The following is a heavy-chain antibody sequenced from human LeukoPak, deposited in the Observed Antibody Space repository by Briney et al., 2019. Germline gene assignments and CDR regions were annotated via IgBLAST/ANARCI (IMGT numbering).Heavy chain of an antibody. D-gene: IGHD5-24*01. V-gene: IGHV1-2*02. J-gene: IGHJ4*02. CDR1: GYTFTSYA. CDR2: ITPSGGT. Sequence: ASVKVSCKASGYTFTSYARHWVRQAPGQGLEWMGWITPSGGTNYPQKFQGRVAITRDTSITTAYMDLSRLTSDDTAVYYCARDRYGDGFAHFDYWGQGALVTVSS. CDR3: ARDRYGDGFAHFDY.